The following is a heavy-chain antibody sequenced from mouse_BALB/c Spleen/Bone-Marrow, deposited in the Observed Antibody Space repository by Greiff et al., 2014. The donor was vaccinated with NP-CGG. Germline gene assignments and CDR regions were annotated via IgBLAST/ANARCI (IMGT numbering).Heavy chain of an antibody. CDR1: GYTFTEYT. V-gene: IGHV1-18*01. J-gene: IGHJ2*01. CDR3: ARGWLLRHYFDY. D-gene: IGHD2-3*01. Sequence: EVKLQESGPELVKPGASVKISCKTPGYTFTEYTMHWVKQSHVKSLEWIGGINPNNGGTSYNQKFKGKATWTVDKSSSTAYMELRSLTSEDSAVYYCARGWLLRHYFDYWGQGTTLTVSS. CDR2: INPNNGGT.